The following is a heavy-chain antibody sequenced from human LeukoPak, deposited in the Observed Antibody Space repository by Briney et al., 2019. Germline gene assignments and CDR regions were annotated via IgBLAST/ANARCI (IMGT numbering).Heavy chain of an antibody. Sequence: PGGSLRLSCAASGFTFSTYNMNWVRQAPGKGLEWVANIKQDGSEKYYMDSVKGRFTISRDNAKNSLYLQMNSLRAEDTAVYYCARVKYYDFWSGYSFDYWGQGTLVTVSS. V-gene: IGHV3-7*01. CDR1: GFTFSTYN. CDR2: IKQDGSEK. J-gene: IGHJ4*02. D-gene: IGHD3-3*01. CDR3: ARVKYYDFWSGYSFDY.